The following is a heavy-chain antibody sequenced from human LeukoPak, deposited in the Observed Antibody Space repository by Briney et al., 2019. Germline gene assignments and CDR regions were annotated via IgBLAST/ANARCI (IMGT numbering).Heavy chain of an antibody. J-gene: IGHJ5*02. CDR3: ARSAGAIPNWFDP. V-gene: IGHV4-39*07. D-gene: IGHD1-26*01. CDR1: GGSISSSSYY. CDR2: IYYSGST. Sequence: SETLSLTCTVSGGSISSSSYYWGWIRQPPGKGLEWIGSIYYSGSTYYNPSLKSRVTLSVDTSKNQFSLKLSSVTAADTAVYYCARSAGAIPNWFDPWGQGTLVTVSS.